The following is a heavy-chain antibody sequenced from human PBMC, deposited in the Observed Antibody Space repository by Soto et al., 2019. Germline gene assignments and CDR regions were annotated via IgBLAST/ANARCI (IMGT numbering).Heavy chain of an antibody. J-gene: IGHJ4*02. Sequence: SETLSLTCTVSGGSISSYYWSWIRQPPGKGLEWIGYIYYSGSTNYNPSLKSRVTISVDTSKNQFSLKLSSVTAADTAVYYCARHGYCSGGSCYPYFDYWGQGTLVTVSS. CDR3: ARHGYCSGGSCYPYFDY. CDR2: IYYSGST. CDR1: GGSISSYY. V-gene: IGHV4-59*08. D-gene: IGHD2-15*01.